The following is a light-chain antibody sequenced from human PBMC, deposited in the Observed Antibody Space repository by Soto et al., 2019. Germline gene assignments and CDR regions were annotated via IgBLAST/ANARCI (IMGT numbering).Light chain of an antibody. CDR2: DAS. CDR1: QSVSSY. Sequence: EIVLTQSPATLSLSPEELATLSCRASQSVSSYLAWYHQKPGQAPRLLIYDASNRATGIPARFSCRGSGTYFTLTISSLEPEDFAVYDWRQRSNGGLTFGGGTKVEIK. V-gene: IGKV3-11*01. CDR3: RQRSNGGLT. J-gene: IGKJ4*01.